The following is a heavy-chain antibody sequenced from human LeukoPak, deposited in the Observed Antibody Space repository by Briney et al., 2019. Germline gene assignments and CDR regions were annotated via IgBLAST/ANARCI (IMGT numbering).Heavy chain of an antibody. D-gene: IGHD1-26*01. CDR3: ARVFSGSYCPEYFQH. Sequence: GGSLRLSCAASGFTVSSNYMSWVRQAPGKGLEWVSVIYSGGSTYYADSVKGRFTISRDNSMNTLYLQMNSLRAEDTAVYYCARVFSGSYCPEYFQHWGQGTLVTVSS. J-gene: IGHJ1*01. CDR2: IYSGGST. V-gene: IGHV3-66*01. CDR1: GFTVSSNY.